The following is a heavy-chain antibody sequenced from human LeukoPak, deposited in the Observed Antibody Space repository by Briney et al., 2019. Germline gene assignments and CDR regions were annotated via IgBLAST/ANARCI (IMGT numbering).Heavy chain of an antibody. CDR2: IVTGGDG. Sequence: GGSLRLSCAASGVIFSNYYMHWVRQPKGKGLEWVATIVTGGDGYYPASVKGRFTISRENAKSSLYLQMNSLRVEDTAMYFCARDFGNGFGELLTWGQGILVTVSS. D-gene: IGHD3-10*01. CDR3: ARDFGNGFGELLT. CDR1: GVIFSNYY. V-gene: IGHV3-13*01. J-gene: IGHJ5*02.